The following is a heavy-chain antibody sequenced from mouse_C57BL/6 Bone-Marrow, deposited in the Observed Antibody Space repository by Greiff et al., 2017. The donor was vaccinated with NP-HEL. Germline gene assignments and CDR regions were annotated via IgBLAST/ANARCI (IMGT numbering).Heavy chain of an antibody. Sequence: QVQLKQSGAELARPGASVKLSCKASGYTFTSYGISWVKQRTGQGLEWIGEIYPRSGNTYYNEKFKGKATLTADKSSSTAYMELRSLTSEDSAVYFCVYYYGRTLAYWGQGTLVTVSA. D-gene: IGHD1-1*01. J-gene: IGHJ3*01. CDR3: VYYYGRTLAY. V-gene: IGHV1-81*01. CDR2: IYPRSGNT. CDR1: GYTFTSYG.